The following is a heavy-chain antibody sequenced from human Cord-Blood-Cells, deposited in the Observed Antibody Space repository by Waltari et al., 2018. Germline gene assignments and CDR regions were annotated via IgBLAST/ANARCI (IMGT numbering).Heavy chain of an antibody. V-gene: IGHV3-7*01. D-gene: IGHD6-19*01. J-gene: IGHJ4*02. CDR2: IKQDGSEK. CDR3: ARVGRGSGWYSNSY. Sequence: QAPGKGLEWVANIKQDGSEKYYVDSVKGRFTISRDNAKNSLYLQMNSLRAEDTAVYYCARVGRGSGWYSNSYWGQGTLVTVSS.